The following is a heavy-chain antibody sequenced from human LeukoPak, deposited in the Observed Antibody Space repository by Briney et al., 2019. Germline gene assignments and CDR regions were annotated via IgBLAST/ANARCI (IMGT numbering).Heavy chain of an antibody. J-gene: IGHJ5*02. D-gene: IGHD3-22*01. Sequence: SETLSLTCTVPGGSISSGDYYWSWIRQPPGKGLEWIAYMYYSGSTYYNPSLKSRVTVSADTSKNQLSLKLSSVTAADTAVYYCARPYYYDSRIDPWGQGILVTVSS. CDR1: GGSISSGDYY. V-gene: IGHV4-30-4*01. CDR3: ARPYYYDSRIDP. CDR2: MYYSGST.